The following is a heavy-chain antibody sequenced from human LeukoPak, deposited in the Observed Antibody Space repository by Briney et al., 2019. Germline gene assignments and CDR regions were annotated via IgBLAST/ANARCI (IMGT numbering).Heavy chain of an antibody. D-gene: IGHD2-8*02. CDR3: AREPGGYYFAY. CDR1: GYTFTSYG. V-gene: IGHV1-18*01. Sequence: GASVKVSCKASGYTFTSYGISWVRQAPGQGLEWMGWISAYNGNTNYAQKRQGRVTMTTDTSTSPAYMELRRLRSDVTAVYYCAREPGGYYFAYGGQGRLVTV. J-gene: IGHJ4*02. CDR2: ISAYNGNT.